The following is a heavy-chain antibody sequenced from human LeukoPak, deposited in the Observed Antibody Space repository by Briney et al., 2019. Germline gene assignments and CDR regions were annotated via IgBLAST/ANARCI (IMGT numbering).Heavy chain of an antibody. CDR3: ARDEGAHPSMVRGVIGGYFDY. V-gene: IGHV1-3*01. J-gene: IGHJ4*02. CDR1: GGTFSSYA. D-gene: IGHD3-10*01. CDR2: INAGNGNT. Sequence: GASVKVSCKASGGTFSSYAISWVRQAPGQGLEWMGGINAGNGNTKYSQKFQGRVTITRDTSASTAYMELSSLRSEDTAVYYCARDEGAHPSMVRGVIGGYFDYWGQGTLVTVSS.